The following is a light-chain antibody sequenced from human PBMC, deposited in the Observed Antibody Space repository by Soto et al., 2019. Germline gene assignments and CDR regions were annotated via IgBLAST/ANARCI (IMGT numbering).Light chain of an antibody. CDR3: QQANSFPLT. CDR1: QGISRW. J-gene: IGKJ5*01. V-gene: IGKV1-12*01. CDR2: GAS. Sequence: DLQMTQSPSFVSASVGDRVTITCRASQGISRWLAWYQQRPGKAPDLLIYGASSLQSGVPSSFSGSGSGTDFTLTISSLQPEDFATYYCQQANSFPLTFGQGTRLEIK.